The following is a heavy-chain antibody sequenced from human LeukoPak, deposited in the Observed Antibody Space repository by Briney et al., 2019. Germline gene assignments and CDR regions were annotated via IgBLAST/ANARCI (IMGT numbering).Heavy chain of an antibody. Sequence: GASVKVSCKASGYTFTSYDINWVRQATGQGLEWMGWMNPNTGDTSYAQKFQGRVTMTRDTSISTAYMELSRLRSDDTAVYYCARGYYYDSSGFYTLFDSWGLGTLVTVSS. J-gene: IGHJ4*02. CDR2: MNPNTGDT. D-gene: IGHD3-22*01. CDR1: GYTFTSYD. V-gene: IGHV1-8*01. CDR3: ARGYYYDSSGFYTLFDS.